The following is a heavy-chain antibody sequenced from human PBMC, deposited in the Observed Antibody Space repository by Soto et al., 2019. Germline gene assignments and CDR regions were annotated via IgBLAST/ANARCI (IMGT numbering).Heavy chain of an antibody. CDR3: AKQPSRDGYIHFDY. CDR1: GSTFSSYA. Sequence: PXGSLRLSCAASGSTFSSYAMSWVRQAPGKGLEWVSAISGSGGSTYYADSVKGRFTISRDNSKNTLYLQMNSLRAEDTAVYYCAKQPSRDGYIHFDYWGQGTLVTVSS. D-gene: IGHD5-12*01. CDR2: ISGSGGST. V-gene: IGHV3-23*01. J-gene: IGHJ4*02.